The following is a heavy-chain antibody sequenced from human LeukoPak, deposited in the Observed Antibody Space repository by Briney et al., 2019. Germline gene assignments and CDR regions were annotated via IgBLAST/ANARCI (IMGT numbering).Heavy chain of an antibody. CDR2: TNPSGGST. V-gene: IGHV1-46*01. CDR1: GYTFTSYY. J-gene: IGHJ4*02. CDR3: ARDPRIVVVVAAYYFDY. Sequence: ASVKVSCKASGYTFTSYYMHWVRQAPGQGLEWMGITNPSGGSTSYAQKFQGRVTMTRDTSTSTVYMELSSLRSEDTAVYYCARDPRIVVVVAAYYFDYWGQGTLVTVSS. D-gene: IGHD2-15*01.